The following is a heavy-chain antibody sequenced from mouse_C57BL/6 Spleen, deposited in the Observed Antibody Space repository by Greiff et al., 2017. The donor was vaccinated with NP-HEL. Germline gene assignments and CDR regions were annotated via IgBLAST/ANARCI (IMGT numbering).Heavy chain of an antibody. Sequence: QVQLQQSGAELVMPGASVKLSCKASGYTFTSYWMHWVKQRPGQGLEWIGEIDPSDSYTKYNQKFKGKSTLTVDKSSSTAYMQLSSLTSEDSAVYYCASRYYGSSHSFDDWGQGTTLTVSS. CDR1: GYTFTSYW. CDR3: ASRYYGSSHSFDD. D-gene: IGHD1-1*01. CDR2: IDPSDSYT. J-gene: IGHJ2*01. V-gene: IGHV1-69*01.